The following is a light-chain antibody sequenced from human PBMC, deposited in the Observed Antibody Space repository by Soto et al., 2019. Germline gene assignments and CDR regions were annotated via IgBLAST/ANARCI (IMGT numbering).Light chain of an antibody. J-gene: IGKJ4*02. V-gene: IGKV1-39*01. CDR1: QCISLF. Sequence: DIQMTQSPSSLSASVGDTVTITCRASQCISLFLNWYQQKPGKAPKLLIYAASNLHSGVPSRFSGSGSGTDFTLAISSLQPEDFATYYCHQTDSIPETFGEGTKVEIK. CDR3: HQTDSIPET. CDR2: AAS.